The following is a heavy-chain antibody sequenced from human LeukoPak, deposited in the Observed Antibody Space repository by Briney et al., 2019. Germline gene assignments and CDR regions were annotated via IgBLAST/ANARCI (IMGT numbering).Heavy chain of an antibody. V-gene: IGHV3-21*01. D-gene: IGHD6-6*01. Sequence: TSGGSLRLSCAASGFTFSSYSMNWVRQAPGKGLEWVSSISSSSSYIYYADSVKGRFTISRDNAKNSLYLQMNSLRAEVTAVYYCARVLAAQDYFFDYWGQGTLVTVSS. CDR1: GFTFSSYS. CDR2: ISSSSSYI. J-gene: IGHJ4*02. CDR3: ARVLAAQDYFFDY.